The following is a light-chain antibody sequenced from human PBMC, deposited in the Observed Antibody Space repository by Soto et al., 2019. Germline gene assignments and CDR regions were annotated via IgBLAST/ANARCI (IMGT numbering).Light chain of an antibody. Sequence: QSVLTQPASVSGSPGQSVTISCTGTSSDIGGYNYVSWYQQHPGNVPKLLIYDVYNRPSGVSNRFSGSKSGNTASLTISGLQAEDEADYFRSSYTSIPTLVCGTGTKVTV. J-gene: IGLJ1*01. CDR3: SSYTSIPTLV. CDR2: DVY. V-gene: IGLV2-14*03. CDR1: SSDIGGYNY.